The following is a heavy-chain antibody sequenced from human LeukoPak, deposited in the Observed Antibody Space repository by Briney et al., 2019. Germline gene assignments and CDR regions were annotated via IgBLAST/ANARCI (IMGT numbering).Heavy chain of an antibody. V-gene: IGHV3-7*01. CDR2: IKQDGSEK. J-gene: IGHJ3*02. D-gene: IGHD2-8*01. Sequence: GSLRLSCAASGFTFSSYWMSWVRQAPGKGLEWVANIKQDGSEKYYVDSVKGRFTISRDNAKNSLYLQMNSLRAEDTAVYYCARDKHCTNGVCYSPSYAFDIWGQGTMVTVSS. CDR3: ARDKHCTNGVCYSPSYAFDI. CDR1: GFTFSSYW.